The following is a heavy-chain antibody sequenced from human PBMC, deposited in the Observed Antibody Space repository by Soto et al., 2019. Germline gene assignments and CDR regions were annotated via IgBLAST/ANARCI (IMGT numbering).Heavy chain of an antibody. V-gene: IGHV3-30*18. CDR2: ISYDGSNK. CDR1: GFTFSSYG. Sequence: QVQLVESGGGVVQPGRSLRLSCAASGFTFSSYGMHWVRQAPGKGLEWVAVISYDGSNKYYADSVKDRFTISRDNSKNTLYLQMNSLRAEDTAVYYCAKGIAVAGTPGRGWFDPWGQGTLVTVSS. D-gene: IGHD6-19*01. CDR3: AKGIAVAGTPGRGWFDP. J-gene: IGHJ5*02.